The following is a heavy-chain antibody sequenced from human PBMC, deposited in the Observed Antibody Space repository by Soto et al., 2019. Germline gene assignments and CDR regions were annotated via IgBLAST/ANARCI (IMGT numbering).Heavy chain of an antibody. V-gene: IGHV1-69*12. CDR2: IIPIFGTA. CDR3: ASGRVPYCSGGSCLFDY. D-gene: IGHD2-15*01. CDR1: GGTFSSYA. J-gene: IGHJ4*02. Sequence: QVQLVQSGAEVKKPGSSVKVSCKASGGTFSSYAIIWVRQAPGQGLEWMGGIIPIFGTANYTQKFQGRVTITADESTSTAYSELSSLRAEDTAVYYCASGRVPYCSGGSCLFDYWGQGTLVTFSS.